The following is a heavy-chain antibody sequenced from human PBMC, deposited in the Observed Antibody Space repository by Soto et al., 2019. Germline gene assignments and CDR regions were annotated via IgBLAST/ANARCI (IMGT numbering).Heavy chain of an antibody. CDR2: INPSGGST. CDR1: GYTFTSYY. J-gene: IGHJ4*02. Sequence: GSVKVSCKASGYTFTSYYMHWVRQAPGQGREWMGIINPSGGSTSYAQKFQGRVTMTRDTSTSTVYMELSSLRTEDTAVYYCARDPGDGYSCANFFDYWGQGTLVTVSS. CDR3: ARDPGDGYSCANFFDY. V-gene: IGHV1-46*01. D-gene: IGHD2-21*01.